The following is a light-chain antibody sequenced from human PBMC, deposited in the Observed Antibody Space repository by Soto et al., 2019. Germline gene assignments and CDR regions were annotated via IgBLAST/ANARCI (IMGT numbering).Light chain of an antibody. Sequence: QSVLTQPPSVSGAPGQWVTISCTGSSSNIGAGNDVPWYQQLPGTAPKLLIYRNNNRPSGVPDRFSGSKSGTSASLAITGLQAEDEADYYCHSYASSLSGSVFGGGTKLTVL. CDR1: SSNIGAGND. CDR2: RNN. J-gene: IGLJ3*02. CDR3: HSYASSLSGSV. V-gene: IGLV1-40*01.